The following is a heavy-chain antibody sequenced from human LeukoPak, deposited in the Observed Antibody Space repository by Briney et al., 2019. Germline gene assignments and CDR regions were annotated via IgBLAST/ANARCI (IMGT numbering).Heavy chain of an antibody. CDR1: GGSISSYY. V-gene: IGHV4-59*01. CDR3: ARDKQPGDY. J-gene: IGHJ4*02. CDR2: IYYSGDT. D-gene: IGHD1-1*01. Sequence: PSETLSLTCTVSGGSISSYYWGWIRQPPGKGLEWIGYIYYSGDTTYNPSLKSRVTMSVDTSKNHFSLKLSSVTAADTAVYYCARDKQPGDYWGQGALATVSS.